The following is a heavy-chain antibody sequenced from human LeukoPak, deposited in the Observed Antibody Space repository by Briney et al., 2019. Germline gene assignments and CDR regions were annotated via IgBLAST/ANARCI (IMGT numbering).Heavy chain of an antibody. D-gene: IGHD1-26*01. CDR1: GFTFSSYW. Sequence: GGSLRLSCAASGFTFSSYWMSWVRQAPGKGLEWVANIKQDGSEKYYVDSVKGRFTISRDNAKNSLYLQMNSLRAEDTAVYYCAGVLGPSSGSYRRDAFDIWGQGTMVTVSS. CDR2: IKQDGSEK. V-gene: IGHV3-7*01. J-gene: IGHJ3*02. CDR3: AGVLGPSSGSYRRDAFDI.